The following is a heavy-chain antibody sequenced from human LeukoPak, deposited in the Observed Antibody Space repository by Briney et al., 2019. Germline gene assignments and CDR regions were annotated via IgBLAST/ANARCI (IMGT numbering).Heavy chain of an antibody. CDR2: IYYSGST. Sequence: ASETLSLTCTVSGGSISSYYWSWVRQPPGKGLEWIGYIYYSGSTNYNPSLKSRVTISVDTSKNQFSLKLSSVTAADTAVYYCARHFLSSSWGYFDYWGQGTLVTVSS. CDR1: GGSISSYY. D-gene: IGHD6-13*01. V-gene: IGHV4-59*08. CDR3: ARHFLSSSWGYFDY. J-gene: IGHJ4*02.